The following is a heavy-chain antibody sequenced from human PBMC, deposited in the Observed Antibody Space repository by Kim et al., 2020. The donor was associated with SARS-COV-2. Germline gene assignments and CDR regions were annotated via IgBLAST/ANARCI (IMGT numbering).Heavy chain of an antibody. CDR3: ARTPQGAMAHPMAYYYYGMDV. Sequence: RVTISVDTSKNQFSLKLSSVTAADTAVYYCARTPQGAMAHPMAYYYYGMDVWGQGTTVTVSS. J-gene: IGHJ6*02. D-gene: IGHD5-18*01. V-gene: IGHV4-59*01.